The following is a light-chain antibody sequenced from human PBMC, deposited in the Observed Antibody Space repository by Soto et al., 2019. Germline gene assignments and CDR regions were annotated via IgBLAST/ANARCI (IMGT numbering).Light chain of an antibody. J-gene: IGLJ1*01. V-gene: IGLV2-14*01. CDR3: SSYTSSSFLYV. CDR2: EVN. CDR1: SSDVGGYTY. Sequence: QSALTQPGSVSGYPRQSLTISCIGASSDVGGYTYVSWYQQHPGKASKLMIYEVNNPPSGVSHSFSGSKSSNTASLTISGLQAEDEAEYYCSSYTSSSFLYVYGTGTKVTV.